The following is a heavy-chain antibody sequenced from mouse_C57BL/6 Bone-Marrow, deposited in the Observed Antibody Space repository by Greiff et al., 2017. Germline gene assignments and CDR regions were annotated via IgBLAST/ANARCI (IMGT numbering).Heavy chain of an antibody. V-gene: IGHV1-61*01. CDR1: GYTFTSYW. CDR3: ASGPYGSDY. J-gene: IGHJ2*01. D-gene: IGHD2-10*02. CDR2: IYPSDSET. Sequence: QVQLQQPGAELVRPGSSVKLSCKASGYTFTSYWMDWVKQRPGQGLEWIGNIYPSDSETHYNQKFKDKATLTVDKSSSTAYMQLSSLTSEDSAVXYCASGPYGSDYWGQGTTLTVSS.